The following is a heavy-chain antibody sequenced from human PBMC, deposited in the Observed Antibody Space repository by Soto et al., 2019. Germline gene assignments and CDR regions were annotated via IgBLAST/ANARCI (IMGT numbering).Heavy chain of an antibody. Sequence: ASVKVSCKASGYTFTSYAMNWVRQAPGQGLEWMGWINTNTGNPTYAQGFTGRFVFSLDTSVSTAYLQICSLKAEDTAVYYCARDRAVGATAYYYYGMDVWGQGITVTVSS. CDR1: GYTFTSYA. D-gene: IGHD1-26*01. CDR3: ARDRAVGATAYYYYGMDV. J-gene: IGHJ6*02. V-gene: IGHV7-4-1*01. CDR2: INTNTGNP.